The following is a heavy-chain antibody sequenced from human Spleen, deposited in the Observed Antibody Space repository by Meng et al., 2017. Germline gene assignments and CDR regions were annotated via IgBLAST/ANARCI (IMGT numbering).Heavy chain of an antibody. CDR3: ARARQTAMVVDY. J-gene: IGHJ4*02. CDR1: GGSFSGYY. CDR2: NNHRGST. Sequence: QVQATPRVAGLLQPSVTLPPPCAVDGGSFSGYYWSLIRQPPGKGLELIGENNHRGSTNYNPSLKSRVSITVGTAKNQFSLKLSSVTAADTAVYYCARARQTAMVVDYWGQGTLVTVSS. D-gene: IGHD5-18*01. V-gene: IGHV4-34*01.